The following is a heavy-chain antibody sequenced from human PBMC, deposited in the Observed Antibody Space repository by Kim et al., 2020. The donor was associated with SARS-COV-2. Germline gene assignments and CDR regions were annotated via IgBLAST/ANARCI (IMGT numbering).Heavy chain of an antibody. CDR3: ARIRRVGYCSGGSCFDAFDI. Sequence: SETLSLTCTVSGGSISSSSYYWGWIRQPPGKGLEWIGSIYYSGSTYYNPSLKSRVTISVDTSKNQFSLKLSSVTAADTAVYYCARIRRVGYCSGGSCFDAFDIWGQGTMVTVSS. D-gene: IGHD2-15*01. J-gene: IGHJ3*02. CDR1: GGSISSSSYY. CDR2: IYYSGST. V-gene: IGHV4-39*01.